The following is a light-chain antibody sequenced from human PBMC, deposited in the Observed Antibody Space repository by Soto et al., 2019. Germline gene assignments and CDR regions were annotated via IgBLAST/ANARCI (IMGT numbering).Light chain of an antibody. CDR1: SSDVGHYNF. V-gene: IGLV2-11*01. CDR3: ATWDDSLSGRL. J-gene: IGLJ3*02. CDR2: DVT. Sequence: QSVLTQPHSVSGSPGQSVTISCSGTSSDVGHYNFVSWYQHHPGKAPKLLIYDVTTRPSGVPDRFSGSKSGNTASLTISGLQAEDEADYYCATWDDSLSGRLFGGGTKLTVL.